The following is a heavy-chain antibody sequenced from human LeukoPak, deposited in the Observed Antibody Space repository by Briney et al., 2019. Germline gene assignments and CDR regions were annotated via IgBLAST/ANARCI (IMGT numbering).Heavy chain of an antibody. J-gene: IGHJ4*02. CDR2: ISSSSSYI. D-gene: IGHD1-14*01. CDR3: ARVTADGIDY. Sequence: GGSLRLSRAASGFTFSSYSMNWVRQAPGKGLEWVLSISSSSSYIYYADSVKGRFTISRDNAKNSLYLQMNSLRAEDTAVYYCARVTADGIDYWGQGTLVTVSS. V-gene: IGHV3-21*01. CDR1: GFTFSSYS.